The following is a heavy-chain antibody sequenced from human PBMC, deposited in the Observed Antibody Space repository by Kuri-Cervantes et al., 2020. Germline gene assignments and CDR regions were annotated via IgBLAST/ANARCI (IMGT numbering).Heavy chain of an antibody. CDR1: GGTFSSYA. CDR3: ASKREKITMVRGVLYYYYYMDV. CDR2: IIPIFGTA. J-gene: IGHJ6*03. Sequence: SVKVSCKASGGTFSSYAISWVRQAPGQGLEWMGGIIPIFGTANYAQKFQGRVTITADKSTSTAYMELSSLRSEDTAVYYCASKREKITMVRGVLYYYYYMDVWGKGTTVTVSS. V-gene: IGHV1-69*06. D-gene: IGHD3-10*01.